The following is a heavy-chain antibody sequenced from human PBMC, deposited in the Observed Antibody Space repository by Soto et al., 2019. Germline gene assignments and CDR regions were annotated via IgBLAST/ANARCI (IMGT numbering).Heavy chain of an antibody. CDR3: ARILWGYGTWFAP. D-gene: IGHD5-18*01. J-gene: IGHJ5*02. CDR1: GGSISRDY. Sequence: PSETLSLXCTVSGGSISRDYWSWIRQPPGKGLEWIGYIYYSGSTNYNPSLNSRVTISVDTFKNQFSMKLSSVTAADTAVYYCARILWGYGTWFAPWGQRTLVTVSS. CDR2: IYYSGST. V-gene: IGHV4-59*08.